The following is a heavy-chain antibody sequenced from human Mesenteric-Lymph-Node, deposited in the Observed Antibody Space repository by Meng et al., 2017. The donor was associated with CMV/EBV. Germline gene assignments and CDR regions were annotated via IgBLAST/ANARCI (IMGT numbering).Heavy chain of an antibody. V-gene: IGHV4-4*02. Sequence: VSAGAMSSSNWWSWVRQPRAKGLEWVGESYHSGSTNYNPSLTRRVTISVDKSKNQFSLKLSSVTAADTAVYYCARAGFSGWYYFDYWGQGTLVTVSS. D-gene: IGHD6-19*01. J-gene: IGHJ4*02. CDR3: ARAGFSGWYYFDY. CDR2: SYHSGST. CDR1: AGAMSSSNW.